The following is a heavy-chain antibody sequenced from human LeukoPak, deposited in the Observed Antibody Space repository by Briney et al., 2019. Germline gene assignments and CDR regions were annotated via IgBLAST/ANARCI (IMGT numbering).Heavy chain of an antibody. CDR2: IYAGGRS. J-gene: IGHJ5*02. CDR3: ARRTVGEFDP. Sequence: SETLSLTCTVSNVSISSGSHYWNWIRQPAGKGLEWIGRIYAGGRSNYNPSLRSRVTISVDTSKNQFSLKLSSVTAADTAVYYCARRTVGEFDPWGQGTLVTVSS. CDR1: NVSISSGSHY. D-gene: IGHD3/OR15-3a*01. V-gene: IGHV4-61*02.